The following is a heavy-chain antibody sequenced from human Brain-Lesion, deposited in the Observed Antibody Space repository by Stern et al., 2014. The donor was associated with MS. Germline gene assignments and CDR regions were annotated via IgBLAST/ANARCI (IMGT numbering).Heavy chain of an antibody. CDR3: ATLDFVRPAAGRGWFDP. J-gene: IGHJ5*02. CDR1: GFIFADYA. Sequence: VQLVESGGGLVQPGRSLRLSCAASGFIFADYAIHWVRHAPGKGLEWVSGITSDSGTIVYADSVKGRFTISRDNAKNSLYLQMNSLRVEDTAFYYCATLDFVRPAAGRGWFDPWGQGTLVTVSS. D-gene: IGHD3-3*01. V-gene: IGHV3-9*01. CDR2: ITSDSGTI.